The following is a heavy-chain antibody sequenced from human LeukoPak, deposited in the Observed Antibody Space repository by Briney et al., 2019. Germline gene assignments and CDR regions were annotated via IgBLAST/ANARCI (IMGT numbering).Heavy chain of an antibody. CDR3: AKAGTTGLNYYYYYMDV. CDR2: IRYDGSNK. V-gene: IGHV3-30*02. J-gene: IGHJ6*03. CDR1: GFTFSSYG. D-gene: IGHD2-8*02. Sequence: GGSLRLSCAASGFTFSSYGMHWVRQAPGKGLEWVAFIRYDGSNKYYADSVKGRFIISRDNSKNTLYLQMNSLRAEDTAVYYCAKAGTTGLNYYYYYMDVWGKGTTVTVSS.